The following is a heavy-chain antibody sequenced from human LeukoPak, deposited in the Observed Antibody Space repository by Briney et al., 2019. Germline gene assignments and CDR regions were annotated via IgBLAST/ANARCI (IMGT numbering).Heavy chain of an antibody. CDR1: GFTFSDYY. V-gene: IGHV3-11*04. D-gene: IGHD3-3*01. J-gene: IGHJ6*03. CDR3: ARGGSYYDFWSGSYYYYYMDV. CDR2: ISSSGSTI. Sequence: GGSLRLSCAASGFTFSDYYMSWIRQAPGKGLEWVSYISSSGSTIYYADSVKGRFTISRDNAKNSLYLQMNSLRAEDTAVYYCARGGSYYDFWSGSYYYYYMDVWGKGTTVTVSS.